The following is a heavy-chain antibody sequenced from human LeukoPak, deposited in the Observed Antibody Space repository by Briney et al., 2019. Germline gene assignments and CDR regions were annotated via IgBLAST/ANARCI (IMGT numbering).Heavy chain of an antibody. J-gene: IGHJ6*02. CDR3: ARGGPEVGGLVGSFGVGYYYYGMDV. CDR2: INPNSGGT. Sequence: ASVKVSCKASGYTFTGYYMHWVRQAPGQGLEWMGWINPNSGGTNYAQKFQGRVTMTRDKSISTAYMELSRLRSDDTAVYYCARGGPEVGGLVGSFGVGYYYYGMDVWGQGTTVTVSS. CDR1: GYTFTGYY. V-gene: IGHV1-2*02. D-gene: IGHD3-3*01.